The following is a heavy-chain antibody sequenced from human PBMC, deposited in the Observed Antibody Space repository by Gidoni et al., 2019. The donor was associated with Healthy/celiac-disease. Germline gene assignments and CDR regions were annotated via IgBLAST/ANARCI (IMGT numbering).Heavy chain of an antibody. J-gene: IGHJ3*02. Sequence: QLQLQESGPGLVKPSETLSLTCTVSGGSISSSSYYWGWIRQPPGKGLEWIGSIYYSGSTYYNPSLKSRVTISVDTSKNQFSLKLSSVTAADTAVYYCARRRLWFGELGSAFDIWGQGTMVTVSS. D-gene: IGHD3-10*01. V-gene: IGHV4-39*01. CDR3: ARRRLWFGELGSAFDI. CDR2: IYYSGST. CDR1: GGSISSSSYY.